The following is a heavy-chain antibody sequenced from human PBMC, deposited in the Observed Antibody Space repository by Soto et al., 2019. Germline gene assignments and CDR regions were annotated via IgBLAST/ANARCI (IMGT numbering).Heavy chain of an antibody. CDR3: ARNHDYGDYDYYYYGMDV. Sequence: GGSLRLSCAASGFTFSSYGMHWVRQAPGKGLEWVAVIWYDGSNKYYADSVKGRFTISRDNSKNTLYLQMNSLRAEDTAVYYWARNHDYGDYDYYYYGMDVWGQGTTVTVSS. CDR2: IWYDGSNK. J-gene: IGHJ6*02. V-gene: IGHV3-33*01. D-gene: IGHD4-17*01. CDR1: GFTFSSYG.